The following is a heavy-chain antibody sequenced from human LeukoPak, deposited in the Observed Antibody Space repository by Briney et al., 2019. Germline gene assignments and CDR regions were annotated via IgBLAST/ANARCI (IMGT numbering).Heavy chain of an antibody. CDR3: ARDGDIVVVPAAPHGFDP. CDR2: ISAYNGNT. D-gene: IGHD2-2*01. CDR1: GYTFTRYG. J-gene: IGHJ5*02. Sequence: ASVKVSCKASGYTFTRYGISWVRQAPGQGREWMEWISAYNGNTNYAQKLQGRVTMTTDTSTSTAYMELRSLRSDDTAVYYCARDGDIVVVPAAPHGFDPWGQGTLVTVSS. V-gene: IGHV1-18*04.